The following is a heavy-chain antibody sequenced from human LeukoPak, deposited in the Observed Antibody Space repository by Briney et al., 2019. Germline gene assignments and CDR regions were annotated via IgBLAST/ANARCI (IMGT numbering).Heavy chain of an antibody. D-gene: IGHD4-11*01. CDR2: INPSGGST. Sequence: GASVTVSCKTSGYTFTSYYMHWVRQAPGQGLEWMGIINPSGGSTSYAQKFQGRVTMTRDTSTSTVYMELSSLRSEDTAVYYCARDSAGTTGIDSYYFDYWGQGTLVTVSS. CDR3: ARDSAGTTGIDSYYFDY. J-gene: IGHJ4*02. CDR1: GYTFTSYY. V-gene: IGHV1-46*01.